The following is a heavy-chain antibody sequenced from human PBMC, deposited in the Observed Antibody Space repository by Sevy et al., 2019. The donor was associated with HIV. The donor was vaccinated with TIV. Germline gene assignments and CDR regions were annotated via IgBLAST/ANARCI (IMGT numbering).Heavy chain of an antibody. V-gene: IGHV4-59*08. CDR3: ARLRWDLVVVPGATPGCYFDS. Sequence: SETLSLTCTVSGDSINTYYWSWIRQPPGKGLEWVGYVSHSGNTNYNPSLKSRVSMSVDTSTNQYSLKVKSVTAADTAVYYCARLRWDLVVVPGATPGCYFDSWGQGTLVTVSS. J-gene: IGHJ4*02. D-gene: IGHD2-2*02. CDR1: GDSINTYY. CDR2: VSHSGNT.